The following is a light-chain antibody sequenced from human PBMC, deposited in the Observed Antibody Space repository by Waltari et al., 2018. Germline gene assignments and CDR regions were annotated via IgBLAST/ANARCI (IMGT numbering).Light chain of an antibody. Sequence: QSVLTQPPSASGTPGQRVTISCSGSSSNNGTNPVNWFQQLPGTAPKLLIHSHNHRPSGSPDRFSGSKSGTSASLAISGLQLEDEADYYCTSWDDSLKGWVFGGGTKVTVL. CDR2: SHN. CDR3: TSWDDSLKGWV. CDR1: SSNNGTNP. J-gene: IGLJ3*02. V-gene: IGLV1-44*01.